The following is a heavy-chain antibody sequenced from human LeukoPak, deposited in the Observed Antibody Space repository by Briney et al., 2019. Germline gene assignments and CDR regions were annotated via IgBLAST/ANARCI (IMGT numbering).Heavy chain of an antibody. J-gene: IGHJ4*02. D-gene: IGHD3-22*01. V-gene: IGHV3-7*01. CDR2: IKQDGSEK. CDR3: ARGRAYYYDSSGYHNFDY. Sequence: PGGSLRLSCAASGFTFSSYWMSWVRQAPGKGLEWVANIKQDGSEKYYVDSVKGRFTISRDNAKNSLYLQMNSLRAEDTAVYYCARGRAYYYDSSGYHNFDYWGQGTLVTVSS. CDR1: GFTFSSYW.